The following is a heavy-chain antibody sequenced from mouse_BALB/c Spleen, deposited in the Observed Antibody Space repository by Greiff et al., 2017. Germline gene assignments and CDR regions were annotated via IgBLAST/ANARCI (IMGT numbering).Heavy chain of an antibody. CDR1: GFTFTDYY. Sequence: EVKLVESGGGLVQPGGSLRLSCATSGFTFTDYYMSWVRQPPGKALEWLGFIRNKANGYTTEYSASVKGRFTISRDNSQSILYLQMNTLRAEDSATYYCARSRGLFAYWGQGTLVTVSA. CDR2: IRNKANGYTT. CDR3: ARSRGLFAY. V-gene: IGHV7-3*02. J-gene: IGHJ3*01.